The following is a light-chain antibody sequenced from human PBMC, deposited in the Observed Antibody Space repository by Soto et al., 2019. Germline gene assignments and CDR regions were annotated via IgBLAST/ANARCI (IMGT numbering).Light chain of an antibody. J-gene: IGLJ2*01. Sequence: NFMLTQLHSVSESPGKTVIISCTRSSGTIANNYVQWYQQRPGSAPTAVIYDDNQRPSGVPDRFSGSIDRSSNSASLTISGLKTEDEADYYCQSYDNTNLLVFGGGTKLTVL. CDR2: DDN. CDR3: QSYDNTNLLV. V-gene: IGLV6-57*03. CDR1: SGTIANNY.